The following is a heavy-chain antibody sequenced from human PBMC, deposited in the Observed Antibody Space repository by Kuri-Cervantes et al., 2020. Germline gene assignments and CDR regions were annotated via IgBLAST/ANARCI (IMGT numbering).Heavy chain of an antibody. CDR1: GFTFSDYY. Sequence: GGSLRLSCAASGFTFSDYYMSWIRQAPGKGLEWVSYISSCGSTIYYADSVKGRFTISRDNAKNSLYLQMNSLRAEDTALYYCAKDITRTFNSFDIWGQGTMVTVSS. V-gene: IGHV3-11*01. CDR3: AKDITRTFNSFDI. CDR2: ISSCGSTI. D-gene: IGHD1-14*01. J-gene: IGHJ3*02.